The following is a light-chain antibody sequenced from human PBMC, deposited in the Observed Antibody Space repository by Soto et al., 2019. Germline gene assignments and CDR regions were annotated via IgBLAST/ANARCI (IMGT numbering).Light chain of an antibody. CDR1: TGAVTSGHY. CDR2: DTS. CDR3: LLSHSGAWV. Sequence: QAVVTQEPSLTVSPGGTVTLTCGSSTGAVTSGHYLYWFQQKPGQAHRTLIYDTSNKHSWTPAQFSGSLLDGKAALTLSGAQPEHQAEFYRLLSHSGAWVFGGGTKLTVL. J-gene: IGLJ3*02. V-gene: IGLV7-46*01.